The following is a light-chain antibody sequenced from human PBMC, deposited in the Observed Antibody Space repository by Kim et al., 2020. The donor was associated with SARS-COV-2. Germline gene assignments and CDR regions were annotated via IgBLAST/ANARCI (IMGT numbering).Light chain of an antibody. CDR3: QVWDSSSDHYV. CDR1: SIGSKS. V-gene: IGLV3-21*04. Sequence: APGETARITCGCNSIGSKSVQWYQQKPGPAPARVIYYDSDRPSGIPERFSGSNSGNTATLTISRVEAGDEADYYCQVWDSSSDHYVFGTGTKVTVL. CDR2: YDS. J-gene: IGLJ1*01.